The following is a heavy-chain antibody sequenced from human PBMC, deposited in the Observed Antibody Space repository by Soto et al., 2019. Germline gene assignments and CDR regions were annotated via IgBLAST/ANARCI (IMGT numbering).Heavy chain of an antibody. V-gene: IGHV1-69*13. Sequence: SSVKVSCKASGGTFSSYAISWVRQAPGQGLEWMGGIIPIFGTANYAQKFQGRVTITADESTSTAYMELSSLRSEDTAVYYCARLDYYDSSRYDRSDPWGQGILVTVFS. J-gene: IGHJ5*02. CDR3: ARLDYYDSSRYDRSDP. CDR2: IIPIFGTA. CDR1: GGTFSSYA. D-gene: IGHD3-22*01.